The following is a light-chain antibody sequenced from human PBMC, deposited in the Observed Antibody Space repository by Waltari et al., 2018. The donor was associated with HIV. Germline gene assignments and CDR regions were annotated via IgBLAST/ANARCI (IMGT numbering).Light chain of an antibody. V-gene: IGKV1-13*02. CDR2: DAS. Sequence: AIHLTQSPSSLPASVGDRVTIPCRASQGISSALVWYQQKPGKAPKLLIYDASTLESGVPSRFSGSGSGTDFTLTISSLQPEDFATYYCQQFNSYPLTFGGGTKVEIK. J-gene: IGKJ4*01. CDR1: QGISSA. CDR3: QQFNSYPLT.